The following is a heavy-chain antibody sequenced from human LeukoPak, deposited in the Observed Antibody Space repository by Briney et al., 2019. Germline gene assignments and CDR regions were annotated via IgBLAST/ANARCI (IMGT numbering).Heavy chain of an antibody. V-gene: IGHV4-4*07. CDR3: ARDALDSSGWFYHGMDV. J-gene: IGHJ6*02. CDR2: FYTSGST. D-gene: IGHD6-19*01. CDR1: GGSISSYY. Sequence: SETLSLTCTVSGGSISSYYWNWIRQSAGRGLEWIGRFYTSGSTNYNPSLKSRVTMSVDTSKNQFSLKLTSVIAADTAVYYCARDALDSSGWFYHGMDVWGQGTTVTVSS.